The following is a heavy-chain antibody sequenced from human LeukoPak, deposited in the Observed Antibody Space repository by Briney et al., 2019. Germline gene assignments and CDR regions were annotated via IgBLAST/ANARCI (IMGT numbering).Heavy chain of an antibody. Sequence: LTGGSLRLSCAASGFTFTSFEMNWVRPARGEGLGWVSYVSSSGSTIYYADSVKGRFTISRDNAKNSLYLQMNSRRAADTAVYYCARAKLGSYFDYWGQGTLVTVSS. D-gene: IGHD6-6*01. V-gene: IGHV3-48*03. CDR3: ARAKLGSYFDY. CDR2: VSSSGSTI. J-gene: IGHJ4*02. CDR1: GFTFTSFE.